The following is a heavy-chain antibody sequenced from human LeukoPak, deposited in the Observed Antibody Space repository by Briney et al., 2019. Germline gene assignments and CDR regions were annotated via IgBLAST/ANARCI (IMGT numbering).Heavy chain of an antibody. CDR1: GGSFSGYY. V-gene: IGHV4-34*01. Sequence: SETLSLTCAVYGGSFSGYYWSWIRQPPGKGLEWIGEINHSGSTNYDPSLKSRVTISVDTSKNQFSLKLSSVTAADTAVYYCARAGDSSGYSDYWGQGTLVTVSS. D-gene: IGHD3-22*01. CDR2: INHSGST. CDR3: ARAGDSSGYSDY. J-gene: IGHJ4*02.